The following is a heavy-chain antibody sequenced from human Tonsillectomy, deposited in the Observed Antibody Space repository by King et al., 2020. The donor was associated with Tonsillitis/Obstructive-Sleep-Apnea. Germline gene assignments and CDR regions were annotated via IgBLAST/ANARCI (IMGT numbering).Heavy chain of an antibody. CDR2: IKPSGGST. D-gene: IGHD3-3*01. J-gene: IGHJ4*02. Sequence: VQLVESGAEVKKPGASVKGSCKASGYTFTSYYMHLVRQAPGQGLEWMGIIKPSGGSTSYAQKFQGGVTMTRDTVTSPVYMELGSLRSEATAVFYCARQGGVGLLEWLGYWGQGTLVTVSS. V-gene: IGHV1-46*01. CDR3: ARQGGVGLLEWLGY. CDR1: GYTFTSYY.